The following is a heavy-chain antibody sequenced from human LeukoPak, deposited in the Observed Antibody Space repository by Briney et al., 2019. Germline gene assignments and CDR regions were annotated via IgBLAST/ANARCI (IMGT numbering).Heavy chain of an antibody. CDR3: ARVGVQHGSRFDY. D-gene: IGHD6-13*01. CDR2: IKQDGSDK. Sequence: PGGSLRLSCAASGFTFSSYWMSWVRQAPGKGLEWVANIKQDGSDKYYVDSVKGRFTISRDNAKNSLYLQMNSLRVEDTAVYYCARVGVQHGSRFDYWGQGTLVTVSS. J-gene: IGHJ4*02. CDR1: GFTFSSYW. V-gene: IGHV3-7*01.